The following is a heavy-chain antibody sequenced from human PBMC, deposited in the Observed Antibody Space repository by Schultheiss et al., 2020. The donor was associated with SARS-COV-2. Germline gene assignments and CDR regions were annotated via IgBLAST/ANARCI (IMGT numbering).Heavy chain of an antibody. CDR3: ARHLAVAGGPFDY. Sequence: GGSLRLSCAASGFTFSSYSMNWVRQAPGKGLEWVSAISGSGGSTYYADSVKGRFTISRDNSKNTLYLQMNSLRAEDTAVYYCARHLAVAGGPFDYWGQGTLVTVSS. CDR2: ISGSGGST. D-gene: IGHD6-19*01. V-gene: IGHV3-23*01. J-gene: IGHJ4*02. CDR1: GFTFSSYS.